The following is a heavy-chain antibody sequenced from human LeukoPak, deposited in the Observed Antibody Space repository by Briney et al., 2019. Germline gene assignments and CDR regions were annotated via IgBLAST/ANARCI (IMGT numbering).Heavy chain of an antibody. Sequence: ASVKVSCKASCYTFTSYGITWVRPAPGQGLEWLGWINAYNGNTNYAQKLQGRVTMTTDTSTSTAYMELRSMRSDDTAVYYCARRGLSDFYYSYMVVWGKGTTVTVSS. CDR3: ARRGLSDFYYSYMVV. CDR2: INAYNGNT. CDR1: CYTFTSYG. J-gene: IGHJ6*03. D-gene: IGHD3-16*01. V-gene: IGHV1-18*01.